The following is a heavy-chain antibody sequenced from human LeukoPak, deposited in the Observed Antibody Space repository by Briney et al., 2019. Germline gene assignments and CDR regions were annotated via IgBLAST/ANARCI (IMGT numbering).Heavy chain of an antibody. D-gene: IGHD3-22*01. Sequence: PGGSLRLSCAASGFTFSTYAMHWVRQAPGKGLEWVAVMSSDGGNKYYADSVQGRFTISRDNSKNTLYLQMNSLRAEDTAVYYCARDSWRGYDTRGYFRSHFDYWGQGTLVTVSS. CDR3: ARDSWRGYDTRGYFRSHFDY. CDR1: GFTFSTYA. J-gene: IGHJ4*02. V-gene: IGHV3-30*04. CDR2: MSSDGGNK.